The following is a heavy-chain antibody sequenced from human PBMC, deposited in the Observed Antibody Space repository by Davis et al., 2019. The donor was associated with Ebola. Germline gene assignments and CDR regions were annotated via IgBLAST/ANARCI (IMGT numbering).Heavy chain of an antibody. CDR2: ISGSGGST. V-gene: IGHV3-23*01. CDR3: AKGWYYYYYMDV. Sequence: PGGSLRLSCAASGFTFSSYAMSWVRQAPGKGLEWVSAISGSGGSTYYADSVKGRFTISRDNSKNTLYLQMNSLRVEDTAVYYCAKGWYYYYYMDVWGKGTTVTVSS. J-gene: IGHJ6*03. D-gene: IGHD6-13*01. CDR1: GFTFSSYA.